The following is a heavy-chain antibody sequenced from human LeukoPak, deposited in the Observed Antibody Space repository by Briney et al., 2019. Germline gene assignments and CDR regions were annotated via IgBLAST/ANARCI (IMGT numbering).Heavy chain of an antibody. J-gene: IGHJ3*02. CDR1: GVSFSGYY. CDR2: INHSGST. V-gene: IGHV4-34*01. D-gene: IGHD1-14*01. Sequence: SETLSHTCAVYGVSFSGYYWSWIRQPPGKGLEWIGEINHSGSTNYNPSLKSRVTISVDTSKNQFSLKLSSVTAADTAVYYCAREPPPPEGLGDAFDIWGQGTMVTVSS. CDR3: AREPPPPEGLGDAFDI.